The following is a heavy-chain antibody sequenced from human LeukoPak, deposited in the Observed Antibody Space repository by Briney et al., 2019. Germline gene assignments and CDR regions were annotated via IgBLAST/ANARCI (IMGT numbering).Heavy chain of an antibody. CDR2: INPHSGGT. D-gene: IGHD3-9*01. CDR3: ATYGASEVTGYPYFDY. J-gene: IGHJ4*02. V-gene: IGHV1-2*02. CDR1: GYTFTGYY. Sequence: ASLKVSCKASGYTFTGYYMHWVRQAPGQGLEWMGWINPHSGGTNYAQKFQGRVTMTRDTSISAAYMELSRLRSDDTAVYYCATYGASEVTGYPYFDYWGQGTLVTVSS.